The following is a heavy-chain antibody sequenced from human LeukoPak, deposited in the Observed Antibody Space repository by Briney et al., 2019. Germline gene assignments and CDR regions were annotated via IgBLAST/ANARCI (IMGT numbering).Heavy chain of an antibody. J-gene: IGHJ4*02. CDR2: ISSSSSTI. CDR3: ARDRLQLVPFDY. D-gene: IGHD6-13*01. CDR1: GFTGSGCS. Sequence: GGYLGLSCAASGFTGSGCSLSWFRQPSGKELEWVSYISSSSSTIYYADSVKGRFTISRDNAKNSLYLQMNSLRAEDTAVYYCARDRLQLVPFDYWGQGTLVTVSS. V-gene: IGHV3-48*04.